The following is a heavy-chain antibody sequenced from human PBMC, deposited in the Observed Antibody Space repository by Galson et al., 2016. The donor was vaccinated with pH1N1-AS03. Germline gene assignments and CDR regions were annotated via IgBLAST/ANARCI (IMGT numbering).Heavy chain of an antibody. Sequence: PALVKPTQSLTLTCTFSGFSLRTSGMGVGWIRQSPGEALEWLALIYWNDDERYNPSLKNRLTIAKDASKNQVVLTMTNMDPVDTATYYCAHGIFANYDFWSGPFNWFDPWGQGTLVTVSS. V-gene: IGHV2-5*01. CDR1: GFSLRTSGMG. J-gene: IGHJ5*02. D-gene: IGHD3-3*01. CDR2: IYWNDDE. CDR3: AHGIFANYDFWSGPFNWFDP.